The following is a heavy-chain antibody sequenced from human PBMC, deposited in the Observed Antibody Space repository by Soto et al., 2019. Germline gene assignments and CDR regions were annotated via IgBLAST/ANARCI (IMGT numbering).Heavy chain of an antibody. CDR2: INPSGGNT. D-gene: IGHD2-8*01. J-gene: IGHJ6*02. CDR1: GYTFTSYY. Sequence: ASVKVSCKASGYTFTSYYMHWVRQAPGQGLEWMGIINPSGGNTGYAQKFQGRVTMTRNTSISTAYMELSSLRSEDTAVYYCYTMAYYYGMDVWGQGTTVTVSS. V-gene: IGHV1-46*01. CDR3: YTMAYYYGMDV.